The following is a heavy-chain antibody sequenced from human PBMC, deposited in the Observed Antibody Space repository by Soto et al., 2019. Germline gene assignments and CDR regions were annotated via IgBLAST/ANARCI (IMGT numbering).Heavy chain of an antibody. CDR2: ISGSGGST. Sequence: GGSLRLSCAASGFTFSSYAMSWVRQAPGKGLEWVSAISGSGGSTYYADSVKGRFTISRDNSKNTLYLQMNSLRAEDTAVYYCAKRRGPDSSGYYYVFDAFDIWGQGTMVTVSS. V-gene: IGHV3-23*01. J-gene: IGHJ3*02. CDR3: AKRRGPDSSGYYYVFDAFDI. CDR1: GFTFSSYA. D-gene: IGHD3-22*01.